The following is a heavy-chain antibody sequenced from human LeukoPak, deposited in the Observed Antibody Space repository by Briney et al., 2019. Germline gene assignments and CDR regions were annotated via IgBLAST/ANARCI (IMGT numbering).Heavy chain of an antibody. CDR3: ATLSGYYRDEDYFDY. V-gene: IGHV3-7*01. J-gene: IGHJ4*02. D-gene: IGHD3-22*01. Sequence: GGSLRLXCAASGFTFSSYWMSWVRQAPGKGLEWVANIKQDGSERYYVDSVKSRFTISRDNAKNSLYLQMNSLIAEDTAVYYCATLSGYYRDEDYFDYWGQGTLVTVSS. CDR1: GFTFSSYW. CDR2: IKQDGSER.